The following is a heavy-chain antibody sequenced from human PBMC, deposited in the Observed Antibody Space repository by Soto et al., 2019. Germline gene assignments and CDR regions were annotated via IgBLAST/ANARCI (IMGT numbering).Heavy chain of an antibody. CDR1: GFTCSNYA. CDR2: ISGSGRNT. CDR3: AKDLNGSGSFTSYYHYGMDV. D-gene: IGHD3-10*01. V-gene: IGHV3-23*01. J-gene: IGHJ6*02. Sequence: EVQMLESGGGLIHPGGSLRLSCAASGFTCSNYAMNWVRQAPGKGLEWVSSISGSGRNTYYADSVKGRLTISRDSSKNTLSLQMNSLRVEDTGVYYCAKDLNGSGSFTSYYHYGMDVCGQGTTVTVSS.